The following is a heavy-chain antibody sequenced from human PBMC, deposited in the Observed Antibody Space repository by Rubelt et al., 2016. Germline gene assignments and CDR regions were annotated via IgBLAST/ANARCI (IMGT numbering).Heavy chain of an antibody. CDR3: AGEISGSYSLDS. D-gene: IGHD1-26*01. V-gene: IGHV4-4*07. Sequence: QVQLQESGPGLVKPSETLSLTCTVSGGSINSYYWSWIRQPPGKGLEWIGHIYASGNTNYNPSLKSRVTMSLDSSKNQFSLKLRSVTAADTAVYFCAGEISGSYSLDSWGQGTLVTVSS. J-gene: IGHJ4*02. CDR2: IYASGNT. CDR1: GGSINSYY.